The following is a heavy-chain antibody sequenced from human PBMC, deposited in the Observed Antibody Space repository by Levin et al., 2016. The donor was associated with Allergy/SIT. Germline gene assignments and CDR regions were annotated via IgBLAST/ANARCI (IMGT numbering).Heavy chain of an antibody. CDR3: ARVDYYDSSGYYSIGY. J-gene: IGHJ4*02. D-gene: IGHD3-22*01. CDR2: IYHSGST. Sequence: VRQAPGKGLEWIGEIYHSGSTNYNPSLKSRVTISVDKSKNQFSLKLSSVTAADTAVYYCARVDYYDSSGYYSIGYWGQGTLVTVSS. V-gene: IGHV4-4*02.